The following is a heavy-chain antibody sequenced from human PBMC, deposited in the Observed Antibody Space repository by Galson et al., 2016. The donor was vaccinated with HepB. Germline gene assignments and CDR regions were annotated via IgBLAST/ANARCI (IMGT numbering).Heavy chain of an antibody. D-gene: IGHD2/OR15-2a*01. Sequence: SLRLSCAGSGFIFRNYGMHWARQAPGKGLEWVAADSMDGRRKFYADSGKGRFTISRDNSNNMLFLQMGSPRPDDTAVYYCAKRHEYCPPVGCSVDYWGQGTLVSVSS. CDR2: DSMDGRRK. CDR1: GFIFRNYG. V-gene: IGHV3-30*18. CDR3: AKRHEYCPPVGCSVDY. J-gene: IGHJ4*02.